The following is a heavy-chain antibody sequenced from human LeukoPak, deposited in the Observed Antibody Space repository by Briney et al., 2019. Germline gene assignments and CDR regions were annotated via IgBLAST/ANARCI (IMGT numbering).Heavy chain of an antibody. V-gene: IGHV1-69*04. CDR3: AKDSWDCSGNRCPQFYYYMDV. J-gene: IGHJ6*03. Sequence: GSSVKVSCKASGGTFSSYTISWVRQAPGQGLEWMGRIIPILGIANYAQKFQGRVTITADKSTSTAYMELSSLRSEDTAVYYCAKDSWDCSGNRCPQFYYYMDVWGKGTTVTVSS. D-gene: IGHD2-2*01. CDR2: IIPILGIA. CDR1: GGTFSSYT.